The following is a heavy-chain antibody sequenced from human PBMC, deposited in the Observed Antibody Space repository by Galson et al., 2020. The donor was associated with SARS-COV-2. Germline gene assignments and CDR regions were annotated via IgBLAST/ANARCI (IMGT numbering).Heavy chain of an antibody. J-gene: IGHJ6*02. V-gene: IGHV3-30*18. CDR1: GITIMTYG. D-gene: IGHD3-22*01. CDR2: ISYDESAK. CDR3: AKDPEDGSGSYCDDYYYFAMDF. Sequence: QLAESLKISCAASGITIMTYGIHWLRPTPGRGLGRGAFISYDESAKYYDNSVKGRFSISRANSNHTLMLQMNSLRAEDSAIYYCAKDPEDGSGSYCDDYYYFAMDFWGQGTTVTVSS.